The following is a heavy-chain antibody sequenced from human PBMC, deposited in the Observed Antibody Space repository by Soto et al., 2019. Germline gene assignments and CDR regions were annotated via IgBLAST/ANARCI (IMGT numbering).Heavy chain of an antibody. D-gene: IGHD3-16*01. CDR1: SAPITKYY. V-gene: IGHV4-59*12. CDR2: THHSGYI. Sequence: PSETLSLTCTVSSAPITKYYWGWVRQAPGRGLEWIGFTHHSGYISYSPSLKSRFTISRDNAKNSLYLQMNSLRAEDTAVYYCARGSTGGRGPNRPLDYWGQGTLVTVSS. CDR3: ARGSTGGRGPNRPLDY. J-gene: IGHJ4*02.